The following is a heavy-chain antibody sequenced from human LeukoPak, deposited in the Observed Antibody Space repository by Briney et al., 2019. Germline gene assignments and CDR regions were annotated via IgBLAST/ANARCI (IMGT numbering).Heavy chain of an antibody. CDR1: GFTFSDYY. CDR2: ISSSGSTI. Sequence: GGSLRLSCAASGFTFSDYYMSWIRQAPGKGLEWGSYISSSGSTIYYADSVKGRFTISRDNAKNSLYLQMNSLRAEDTAVYYCAREAPYSSSWISLDAFDIWGQGTMVTVSS. V-gene: IGHV3-11*01. J-gene: IGHJ3*02. CDR3: AREAPYSSSWISLDAFDI. D-gene: IGHD6-13*01.